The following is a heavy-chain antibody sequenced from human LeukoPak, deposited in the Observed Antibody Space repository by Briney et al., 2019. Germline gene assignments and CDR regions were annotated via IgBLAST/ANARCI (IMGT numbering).Heavy chain of an antibody. CDR2: ISYDGGNK. V-gene: IGHV3-30*03. D-gene: IGHD3-10*01. Sequence: PGGSLRLSCAASGLTFSDYGMHWVRQAPGKGLEWVALISYDGGNKFYADSVRDRFTISRDNSKNTLFLQMNSLRIEDTAVYYCARVFEVRGARRPKDYWGQGTLVIVSS. CDR3: ARVFEVRGARRPKDY. J-gene: IGHJ4*02. CDR1: GLTFSDYG.